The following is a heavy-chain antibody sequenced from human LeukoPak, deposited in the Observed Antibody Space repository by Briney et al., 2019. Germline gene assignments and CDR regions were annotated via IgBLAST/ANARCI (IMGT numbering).Heavy chain of an antibody. CDR3: ARDRASAYNLDY. CDR1: GFTFSYSW. J-gene: IGHJ4*02. Sequence: GGSLRLSCAASGFTFSYSWMSWVRQAPGKGLEWVANIKHDGSEKYYVDSVKGRFTISKGNAKNSLYLRMNSLRAEDTAMYYCARDRASAYNLDYWGQGTLVTVSS. V-gene: IGHV3-7*01. D-gene: IGHD5-12*01. CDR2: IKHDGSEK.